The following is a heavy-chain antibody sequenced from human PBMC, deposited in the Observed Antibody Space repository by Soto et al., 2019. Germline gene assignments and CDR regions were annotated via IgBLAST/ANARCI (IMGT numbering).Heavy chain of an antibody. J-gene: IGHJ4*02. CDR3: ARHPQSVTTARPYYFDY. D-gene: IGHD1-1*01. Sequence: PSETLSLTCTVSGGSISSSSYYWGWIRQPPGKGLEWIGSIYYSGSTYYNPSLKSRVTISVDTSKNQFSLKLSSVTAADTAVYYCARHPQSVTTARPYYFDYWGQGTLVTVSS. V-gene: IGHV4-39*01. CDR2: IYYSGST. CDR1: GGSISSSSYY.